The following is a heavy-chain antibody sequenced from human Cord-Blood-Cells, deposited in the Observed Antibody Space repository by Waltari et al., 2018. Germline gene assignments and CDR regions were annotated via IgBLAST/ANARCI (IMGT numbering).Heavy chain of an antibody. CDR3: ASSNYRVGGFDP. CDR1: GYSISSGYY. Sequence: QVQLQESGPGLVKPSETLSLTCTVSGYSISSGYYWGWIRQPPGTGLEWIGSIYPSGMTYYHPSLKRRVTISVDTSKNQFSLMLSSVTAADTAVYYCASSNYRVGGFDPWGQGTLVTGSS. CDR2: IYPSGMT. D-gene: IGHD4-4*01. J-gene: IGHJ5*02. V-gene: IGHV4-38-2*02.